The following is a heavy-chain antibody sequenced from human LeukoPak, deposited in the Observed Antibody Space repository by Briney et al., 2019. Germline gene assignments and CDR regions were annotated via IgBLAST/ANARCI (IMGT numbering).Heavy chain of an antibody. Sequence: GGSLRLSCAASGFTFSDYYMSWIRQAPGKGLEWVSYISSSGSIIYYADSVKGRFTISRDNAKNSLYLQMNSRRPEAPAVYSWARGSGELSSYYYTDVWGKGTTVTVSS. CDR2: ISSSGSII. CDR3: ARGSGELSSYYYTDV. J-gene: IGHJ6*03. CDR1: GFTFSDYY. V-gene: IGHV3-11*04. D-gene: IGHD3-10*01.